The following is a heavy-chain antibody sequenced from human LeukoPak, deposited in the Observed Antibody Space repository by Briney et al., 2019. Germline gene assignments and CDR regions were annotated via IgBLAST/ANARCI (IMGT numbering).Heavy chain of an antibody. V-gene: IGHV3-33*01. J-gene: IGHJ4*02. CDR1: GFTFSSYG. Sequence: PGGSLRLSCAASGFTFSSYGMHWVRQAPGKGLEWVAVIWYDGSNKYYADSVKGRFTISRDNSKNTLYLQMNSLRAEDTAVYYCARTAITSVSPYYFDYWGQGTLVTVSS. D-gene: IGHD3-16*01. CDR2: IWYDGSNK. CDR3: ARTAITSVSPYYFDY.